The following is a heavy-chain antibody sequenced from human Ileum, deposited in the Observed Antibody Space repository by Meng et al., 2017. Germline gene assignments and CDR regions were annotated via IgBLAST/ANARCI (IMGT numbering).Heavy chain of an antibody. CDR1: GYTFSSYD. D-gene: IGHD4-17*01. CDR2: MNPNSGNT. Sequence: QVQLVQSGAEVNKPGASVKVSCKASGYTFSSYDINWVRQATGQGLEWMGWMNPNSGNTNYAQKFHGRVTMTRNTSISTAYLELSSLISEDTAIYYCAGRRPYGDYPISNYWGQGTLVTVSS. J-gene: IGHJ4*02. CDR3: AGRRPYGDYPISNY. V-gene: IGHV1-8*01.